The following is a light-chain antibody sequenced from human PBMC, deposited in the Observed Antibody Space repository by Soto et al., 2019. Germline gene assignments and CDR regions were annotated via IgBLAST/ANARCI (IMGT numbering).Light chain of an antibody. Sequence: QSALTQPASVSGSPGQSIAISCTGTSSDVGGYSYVSWYQQHPGKAPRLVISDVSNRPSGVSDRFSGSKSGNTASLTISGLQTEDEADYYCASYTSSTTYGFGSVTKLTVL. CDR3: ASYTSSTTYG. V-gene: IGLV2-14*01. CDR2: DVS. CDR1: SSDVGGYSY. J-gene: IGLJ1*01.